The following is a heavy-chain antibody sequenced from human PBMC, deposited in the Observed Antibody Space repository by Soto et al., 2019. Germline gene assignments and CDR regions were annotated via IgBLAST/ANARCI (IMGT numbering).Heavy chain of an antibody. CDR3: ARLTVTVTTAGAFDN. Sequence: GASVKVSCKASGGTFSSYAISWVRQAPGQGLEWMGGIIPIFGTANYAQKFQGRVTITADESTSTAYMELSSLRSEDTAVYYCARLTVTVTTAGAFDNWGQGTMGTVSS. V-gene: IGHV1-69*13. CDR2: IIPIFGTA. J-gene: IGHJ3*02. D-gene: IGHD4-4*01. CDR1: GGTFSSYA.